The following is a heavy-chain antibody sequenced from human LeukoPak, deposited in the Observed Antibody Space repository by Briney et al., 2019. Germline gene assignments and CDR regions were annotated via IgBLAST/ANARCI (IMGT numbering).Heavy chain of an antibody. CDR1: EYTFTGYY. V-gene: IGHV1-2*02. J-gene: IGHJ4*02. CDR3: ARGPLYSSSWLDY. CDR2: INPNSGGT. D-gene: IGHD6-13*01. Sequence: ASVKVSCKASEYTFTGYYMHWVRQAPGQGLEWMGWINPNSGGTNYAQKFQGRVTMTRDTSISTAYMELSRLRSDDTAVYYCARGPLYSSSWLDYWGQGTLVTVSS.